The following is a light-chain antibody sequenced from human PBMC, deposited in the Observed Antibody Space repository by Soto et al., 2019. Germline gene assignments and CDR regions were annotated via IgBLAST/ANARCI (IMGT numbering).Light chain of an antibody. J-gene: IGLJ2*01. CDR2: LNSDGRH. CDR3: QTWGAGPVL. Sequence: QTVGTQSPSASASLGASVKLTCTLSSGHSSHAIAWHQQQPEKGPRYLMKLNSDGRHIKGDGIPDRFSGSSSGAERYLTISTLQSEDEADYYCQTWGAGPVLFGGGTKLTVL. V-gene: IGLV4-69*01. CDR1: SGHSSHA.